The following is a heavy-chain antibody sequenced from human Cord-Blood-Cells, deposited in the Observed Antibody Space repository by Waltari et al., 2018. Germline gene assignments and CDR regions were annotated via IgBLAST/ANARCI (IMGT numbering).Heavy chain of an antibody. CDR1: GWSFSAYY. J-gene: IGHJ6*03. V-gene: IGHV4-34*01. CDR3: ARGYSSSWYYYYYMDV. CDR2: INHSGST. D-gene: IGHD6-13*01. Sequence: QVHLQQWGAGLLTPQETLSLTCDCYGWSFSAYYCSWIRHAPGKGLEWIGEINHSGSTNYNPSLKSRVTISVDTSKNQFSLKLSSVTAADTAVYYCARGYSSSWYYYYYMDVWGKGTTVTVSS.